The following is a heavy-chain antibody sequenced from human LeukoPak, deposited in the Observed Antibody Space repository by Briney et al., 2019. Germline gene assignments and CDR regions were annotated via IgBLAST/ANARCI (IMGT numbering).Heavy chain of an antibody. V-gene: IGHV4-39*07. CDR1: GGSISSSSYY. J-gene: IGHJ4*01. CDR2: IYYSGSS. D-gene: IGHD5-24*01. Sequence: SETLSLTCTVSGGSISSSSYYWGWIRQPPGKGLEWIGSIYYSGSSYYTPSLKSRLTISVDTSKDQFSLKLTSVTAADTAVYYCARRRDGYSIFDYWGHGTLVIVSS. CDR3: ARRRDGYSIFDY.